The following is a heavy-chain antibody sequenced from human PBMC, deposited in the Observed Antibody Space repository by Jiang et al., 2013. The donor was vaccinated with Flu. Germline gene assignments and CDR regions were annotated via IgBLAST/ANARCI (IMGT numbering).Heavy chain of an antibody. CDR1: GFTFSSYW. CDR2: INSDGSST. Sequence: GLVQPGGSLRLSCAASGFTFSSYWMHWVRQAPGKGLVWVSRINSDGSSTSYADSVKGRFTISRDNAKNTLYLQMNSLRAEDTAVYYCARAVSQWLVHGWFDPWGQGTLVTVSS. D-gene: IGHD6-19*01. J-gene: IGHJ5*02. V-gene: IGHV3-74*01. CDR3: ARAVSQWLVHGWFDP.